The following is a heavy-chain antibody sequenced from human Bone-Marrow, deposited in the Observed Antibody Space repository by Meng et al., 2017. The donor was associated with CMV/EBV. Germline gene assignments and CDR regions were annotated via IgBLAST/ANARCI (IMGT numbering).Heavy chain of an antibody. Sequence: QVHLVQSGAEGKKPGSSVKVSCKASGGILRSSAISWVRQAPGQGLEWMGGVTAIFGTATYAQKFQGRVTITADESTSTVYMELSSLRAEDTAVYYCVGGRTYYISYFDSWGQGTLVTVSS. CDR3: VGGRTYYISYFDS. J-gene: IGHJ4*02. D-gene: IGHD2/OR15-2a*01. CDR2: VTAIFGTA. V-gene: IGHV1-69*01. CDR1: GGILRSSA.